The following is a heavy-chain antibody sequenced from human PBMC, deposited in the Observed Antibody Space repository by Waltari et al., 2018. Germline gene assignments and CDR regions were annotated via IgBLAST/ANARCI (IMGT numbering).Heavy chain of an antibody. CDR1: GGTFSSYA. J-gene: IGHJ4*02. CDR3: ARVGDRHYLNY. V-gene: IGHV1-2*02. CDR2: INPNTGDT. Sequence: QVQLVQSGAEVKKPGSSVKVSCKASGGTFSSYAISWVRQAPGQGLEWMGGINPNTGDTKYVQNFQGRVTMTRDTSISTAYMELSGLRSDDTALYYCARVGDRHYLNYWGQGTLVTVSS. D-gene: IGHD3-16*01.